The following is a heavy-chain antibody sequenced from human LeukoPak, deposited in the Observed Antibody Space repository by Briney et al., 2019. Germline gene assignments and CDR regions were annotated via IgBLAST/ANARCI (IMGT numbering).Heavy chain of an antibody. CDR2: IYYSVST. J-gene: IGHJ4*02. Sequence: PSETLSLTCTVSGGSISSSSFYWGWVRQPPGRGLEWIGSIYYSVSTYYNPSLKSRVTISVDTSKNQFSLKLSSVTAADTAVYYCARVPTVTFFDYWGQGTLVTVSS. CDR1: GGSISSSSFY. CDR3: ARVPTVTFFDY. D-gene: IGHD4-17*01. V-gene: IGHV4-39*01.